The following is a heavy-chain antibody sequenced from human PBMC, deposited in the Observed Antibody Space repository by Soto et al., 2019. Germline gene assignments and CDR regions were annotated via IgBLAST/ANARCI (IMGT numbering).Heavy chain of an antibody. J-gene: IGHJ4*02. CDR2: VSGSGGST. CDR3: AKDYYYDTSGYPYYFDY. D-gene: IGHD3-22*01. V-gene: IGHV3-23*01. Sequence: PGGSLRLSCAASGFTFSSYAMSWVRQAPGKGLEWVSAVSGSGGSTYYADSVKGRFTISRDNSKNTLYLQMNSLRAEDTAVYYFAKDYYYDTSGYPYYFDYWGQRTPVTFS. CDR1: GFTFSSYA.